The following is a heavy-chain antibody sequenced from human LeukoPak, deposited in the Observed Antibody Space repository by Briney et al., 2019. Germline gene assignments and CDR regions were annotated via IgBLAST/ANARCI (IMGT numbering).Heavy chain of an antibody. CDR1: GFTFSSYA. CDR3: ARAGNTRFDY. CDR2: ISGSDGST. J-gene: IGHJ4*02. D-gene: IGHD2/OR15-2a*01. Sequence: GGSLRLSCAASGFTFSSYAMSWVRQAPGKGLEWVSGISGSDGSTYYADSVKGRFTISRDNSKNTLYLQMNSLRAEDTAVYYCARAGNTRFDYWGQGTLVTVSS. V-gene: IGHV3-23*01.